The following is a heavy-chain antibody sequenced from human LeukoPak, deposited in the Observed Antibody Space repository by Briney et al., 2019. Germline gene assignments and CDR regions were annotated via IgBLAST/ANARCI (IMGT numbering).Heavy chain of an antibody. Sequence: GGSLRLSCAASGFTFSRYWMHWVRQDPGKGLEWVSRITGDGGGTNNADSVKGRFTISRDNAKNTLYLQMNSLRVEDTAAYYCARDLIYGSGSLDCWGQGTLVTVSS. D-gene: IGHD3-10*01. CDR2: ITGDGGGT. J-gene: IGHJ4*02. V-gene: IGHV3-74*01. CDR3: ARDLIYGSGSLDC. CDR1: GFTFSRYW.